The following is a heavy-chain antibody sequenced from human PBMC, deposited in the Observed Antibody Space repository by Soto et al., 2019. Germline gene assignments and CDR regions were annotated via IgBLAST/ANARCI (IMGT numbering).Heavy chain of an antibody. CDR1: GFTFSSYA. CDR3: ARAIRDAFDI. D-gene: IGHD3-3*02. V-gene: IGHV3-30-3*01. Sequence: AGGSLRLSCXASGFTFSSYAMHWVRQAPGKGLEWVAVISYDGSNKYYADSVKGRFTISRDNAKNSLYLQMNSLRAEDTAVYYCARAIRDAFDIWGQGTMVTVSS. J-gene: IGHJ3*02. CDR2: ISYDGSNK.